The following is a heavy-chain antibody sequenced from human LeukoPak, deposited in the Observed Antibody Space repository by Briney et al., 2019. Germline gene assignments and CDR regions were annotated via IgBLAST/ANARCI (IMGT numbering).Heavy chain of an antibody. Sequence: SETLSLTCTVSGGPISSYYWSWIRQPPGKGLEYIGYISYSGTTSYNPSLKSRVAIAVDTSKNQISLKLSSVTAADTAVYYCARDKGLPQAFDIWGQGTMVTVSS. V-gene: IGHV4-59*01. J-gene: IGHJ3*02. CDR2: ISYSGTT. CDR1: GGPISSYY. CDR3: ARDKGLPQAFDI. D-gene: IGHD5/OR15-5a*01.